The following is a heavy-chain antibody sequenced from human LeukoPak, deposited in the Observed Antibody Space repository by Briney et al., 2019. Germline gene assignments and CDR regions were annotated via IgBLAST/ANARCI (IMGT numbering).Heavy chain of an antibody. CDR1: GGSISSGDYY. CDR3: ARQGLRRYYFDY. Sequence: SQTLSLTCTVSGGSISSGDYYWSWIRQPPGKGLEWIGHIYYSGSTNYNPSLKSRVTISVDTSKNQFSLKLSSVTAADTAVYYCARQGLRRYYFDYWGQGTLVTVSS. V-gene: IGHV4-30-4*01. J-gene: IGHJ4*02. CDR2: IYYSGST. D-gene: IGHD4-17*01.